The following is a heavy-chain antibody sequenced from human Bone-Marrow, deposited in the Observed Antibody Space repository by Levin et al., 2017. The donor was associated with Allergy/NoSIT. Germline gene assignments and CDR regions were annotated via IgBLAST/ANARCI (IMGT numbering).Heavy chain of an antibody. Sequence: GASVKVSCKASGYTLTTYALHWVRQAPGQRLEWMGWINPGNDNTKYSQKFQGRVTITRDTSANTVYMELSSLTSEDTAVFFCARNAPGALPYFDYWGQGSLVTVSS. V-gene: IGHV1-3*01. CDR2: INPGNDNT. CDR1: GYTLTTYA. CDR3: ARNAPGALPYFDY. D-gene: IGHD1-1*01. J-gene: IGHJ4*02.